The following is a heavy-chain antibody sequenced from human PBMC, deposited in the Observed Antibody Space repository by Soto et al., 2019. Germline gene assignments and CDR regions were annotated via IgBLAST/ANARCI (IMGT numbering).Heavy chain of an antibody. CDR3: AKPDFTGYSSGGRAFDI. V-gene: IGHV1-2*04. D-gene: IGHD6-19*01. CDR1: GYTFTGYY. Sequence: GASVKVSCKASGYTFTGYYMHWVRQAPGQGLEWMGWINPNSGGTNYAQKFQGWVTMTRDTSISTAYMELSRLRSDDTAVYYCAKPDFTGYSSGGRAFDIWGQGTMVTVSS. CDR2: INPNSGGT. J-gene: IGHJ3*02.